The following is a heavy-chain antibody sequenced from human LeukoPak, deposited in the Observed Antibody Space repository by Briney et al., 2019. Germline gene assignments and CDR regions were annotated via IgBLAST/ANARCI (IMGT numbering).Heavy chain of an antibody. Sequence: PGGSLRLSCAASGFTVSTSYMNWVRQAPGRGLEWVSVIYSGGSTYYVDSVKGRFTISRDNSKNTLHLLMNSLRAEDTAVYFCARSKPPAVKDYYGLDVWGQGTTVTVSS. D-gene: IGHD6-13*01. CDR3: ARSKPPAVKDYYGLDV. CDR1: GFTVSTSY. V-gene: IGHV3-66*01. CDR2: IYSGGST. J-gene: IGHJ6*02.